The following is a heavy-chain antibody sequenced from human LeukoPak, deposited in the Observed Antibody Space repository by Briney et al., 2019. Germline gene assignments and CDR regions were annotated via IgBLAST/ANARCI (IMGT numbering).Heavy chain of an antibody. CDR1: GFTVSSNY. D-gene: IGHD3-22*01. CDR2: IYSGGST. CDR3: ARSGAYYDSSGYYDY. V-gene: IGHV3-53*01. Sequence: PGGSLRLSCAASGFTVSSNYMSWVRQAPGKGLEWVSVIYSGGSTYYADSVKGRFTISRDNSKNTLYLQMNSLRAEDTAVYYCARSGAYYDSSGYYDYWGQGTLVTVSS. J-gene: IGHJ4*02.